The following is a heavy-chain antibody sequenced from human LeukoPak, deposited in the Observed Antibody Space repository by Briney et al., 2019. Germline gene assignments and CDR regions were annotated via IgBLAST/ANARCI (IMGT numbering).Heavy chain of an antibody. D-gene: IGHD5-24*01. V-gene: IGHV4-38-2*02. CDR2: IYHSGST. CDR3: ASVEMATIDY. J-gene: IGHJ4*02. CDR1: GYSISSSYY. Sequence: PSETLSLTCTVSGYSISSSYYWGWIRQPPGKGLEWIGSIYHSGSTYYNPSLKSRVTISVDTSKNQFSLKLSSVTAADTAVYYCASVEMATIDYWGQGTLVTVSS.